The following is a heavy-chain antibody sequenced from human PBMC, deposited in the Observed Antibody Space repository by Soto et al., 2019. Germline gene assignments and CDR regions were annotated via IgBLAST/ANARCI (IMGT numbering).Heavy chain of an antibody. CDR2: TYYRSKWYN. Sequence: LSLTCAISGDSVSSNSAAWNWIRQSPSRGLEWLGRTYYRSKWYNDYAVSVKSRITINPDTSKNQFSLQLNSVTPEDTAVYYCARDLGPYYDILTGYYNVPYYYYGMDVWGQGTTVTVSS. V-gene: IGHV6-1*01. D-gene: IGHD3-9*01. CDR1: GDSVSSNSAA. J-gene: IGHJ6*02. CDR3: ARDLGPYYDILTGYYNVPYYYYGMDV.